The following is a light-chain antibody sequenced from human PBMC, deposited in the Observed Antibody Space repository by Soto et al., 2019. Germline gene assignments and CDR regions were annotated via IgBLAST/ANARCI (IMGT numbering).Light chain of an antibody. J-gene: IGLJ1*01. CDR2: DVS. Sequence: QSPLTQPHSVSGSRGQSFTIACTGTSSDVGGYNYVSWYQEQPGKAPKLMIYDVSKRPSGVPDRFSGSKSGNTASLTISGLQAEDEADYYCCSYAGSYSYVFGTGTKVTVL. CDR1: SSDVGGYNY. V-gene: IGLV2-11*01. CDR3: CSYAGSYSYV.